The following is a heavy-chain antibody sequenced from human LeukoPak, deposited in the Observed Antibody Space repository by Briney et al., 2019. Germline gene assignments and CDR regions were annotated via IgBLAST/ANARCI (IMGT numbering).Heavy chain of an antibody. CDR2: INPNSGGT. J-gene: IGHJ4*02. D-gene: IGHD2-2*01. V-gene: IGHV1-2*02. CDR3: ATSDIVVVPAASNPDY. CDR1: GYTFTGYY. Sequence: VASVKVSCKAPGYTFTGYYMHWVRQAPGQGLEWMGWINPNSGGTNYAQKFQGRVTMTRDTSISTAYMELSRLRSDDTAVYYCATSDIVVVPAASNPDYWGQGTLVTVSS.